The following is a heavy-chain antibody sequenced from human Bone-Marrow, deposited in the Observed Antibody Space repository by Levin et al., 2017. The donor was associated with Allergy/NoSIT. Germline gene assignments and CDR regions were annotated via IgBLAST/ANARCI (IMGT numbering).Heavy chain of an antibody. CDR2: ISYDGSNT. CDR1: GFTFSSYA. V-gene: IGHV3-30-3*01. J-gene: IGHJ4*02. Sequence: PGGSLRLSCAASGFTFSSYAMSWVRQAPGKGLEWITLISYDGSNTYYADSVKGRFTISRDNSGNTLYLQMNSLIPQDAGVYYCAREGDNNDWFRFEYWGLGTLVTVSS. CDR3: AREGDNNDWFRFEY. D-gene: IGHD3-9*01.